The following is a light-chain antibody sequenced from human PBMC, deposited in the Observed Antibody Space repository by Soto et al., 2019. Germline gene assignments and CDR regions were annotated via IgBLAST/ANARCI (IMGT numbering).Light chain of an antibody. Sequence: THTPNTLSASVADRATITCRASQSVRSWLAWYQQKPGTAPKLLIFDASRLESGVPSRFSGSASGTDFTLTISRLEPEDFAVYYCQQYGSSPWTFGQGSIVDI. CDR2: DAS. CDR3: QQYGSSPWT. CDR1: QSVRSW. J-gene: IGKJ1*01. V-gene: IGKV1-5*01.